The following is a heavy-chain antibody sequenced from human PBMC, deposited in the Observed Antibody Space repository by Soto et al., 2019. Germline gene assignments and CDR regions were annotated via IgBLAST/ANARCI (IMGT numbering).Heavy chain of an antibody. J-gene: IGHJ6*02. V-gene: IGHV3-11*01. Sequence: QVQLVESGGGLVKPGGSLRLSCAASGFTFSDSYMSWIRQAPGKGLEWISYITFSGNTVYYADSLKGRFTISRDNAENSLYLQMNRLRAEDTAVYYCARVSWREKYGMDVWGQGTTVTVSS. CDR3: ARVSWREKYGMDV. CDR2: ITFSGNTV. CDR1: GFTFSDSY.